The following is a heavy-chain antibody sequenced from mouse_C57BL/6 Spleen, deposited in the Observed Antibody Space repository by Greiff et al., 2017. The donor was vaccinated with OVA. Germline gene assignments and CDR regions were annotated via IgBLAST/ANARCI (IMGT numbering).Heavy chain of an antibody. V-gene: IGHV5-9-1*02. D-gene: IGHD1-1*01. Sequence: EVKVVESGEGLVKPGGSLKLSCAASGFTFSSYAMSWVRQTPEKRLEWVAYISSGGDYIYYADTVKGRFTISRDNARNTLYLQMSSLKSEDTAMYYCTRGTTVVYFDDWGQGTTLTVSS. CDR1: GFTFSSYA. J-gene: IGHJ2*01. CDR2: ISSGGDYI. CDR3: TRGTTVVYFDD.